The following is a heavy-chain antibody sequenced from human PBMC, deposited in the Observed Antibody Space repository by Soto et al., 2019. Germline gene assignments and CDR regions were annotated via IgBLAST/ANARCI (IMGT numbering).Heavy chain of an antibody. Sequence: EVQLVESGGGLVQPGRSLRLSCAASGFTFDDYVMHWVRQAPGKGLEWVSGISWNSGSIGYADSVKGRFTISRDNAKNSLYLQMNSLRAEDTALYYCAKDRRGEFGMVRGVIIRDYYYMDVWGKGTTVTVSS. J-gene: IGHJ6*03. CDR1: GFTFDDYV. V-gene: IGHV3-9*01. D-gene: IGHD3-10*01. CDR2: ISWNSGSI. CDR3: AKDRRGEFGMVRGVIIRDYYYMDV.